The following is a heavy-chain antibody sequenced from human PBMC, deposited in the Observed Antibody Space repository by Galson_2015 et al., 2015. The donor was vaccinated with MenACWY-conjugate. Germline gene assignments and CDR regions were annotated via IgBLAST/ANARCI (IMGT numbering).Heavy chain of an antibody. CDR3: ARGPPSPDDVYYFDF. CDR2: INPSGGGA. V-gene: IGHV1-46*01. J-gene: IGHJ4*02. D-gene: IGHD1-1*01. CDR1: GYTFTGYY. Sequence: SVKVSCKASGYTFTGYYIHWVRQAPGQGLEWMGLINPSGGGATYAQKFQGRVTMTRDTSRGTFYMQLSSLRSEDTAVYYCARGPPSPDDVYYFDFWAQGTLITVS.